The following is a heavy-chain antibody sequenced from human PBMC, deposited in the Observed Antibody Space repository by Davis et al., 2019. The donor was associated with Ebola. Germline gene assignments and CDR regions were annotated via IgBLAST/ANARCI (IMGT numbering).Heavy chain of an antibody. CDR1: GYTFTSYG. CDR2: ISAYNGNT. D-gene: IGHD6-6*01. V-gene: IGHV1-18*01. J-gene: IGHJ6*02. CDR3: AEGRYSSSSLYYYYGMDV. Sequence: AASVKVSCKASGYTFTSYGISWVRQAPGQGLEWMGWISAYNGNTNYAQKLQGRVTMTTDTSTSTAYMELRSLRSDDTAVYYWAEGRYSSSSLYYYYGMDVWGQGTTVTVSS.